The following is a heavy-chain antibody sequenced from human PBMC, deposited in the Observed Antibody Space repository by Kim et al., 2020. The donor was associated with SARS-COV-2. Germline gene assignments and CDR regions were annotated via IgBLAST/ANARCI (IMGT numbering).Heavy chain of an antibody. CDR2: INHSGST. CDR1: GGSFSGYY. CDR3: ARGGGITIFGVVRYGMDV. J-gene: IGHJ6*02. V-gene: IGHV4-34*01. D-gene: IGHD3-3*01. Sequence: SETLSLTCAVYGGSFSGYYWSWIRQPPGKGLEWIGEINHSGSTNYNPSLKSRVTISVDTSKNQFSLKLSSVTAADTAVYYCARGGGITIFGVVRYGMDVWGQGTTVTVSS.